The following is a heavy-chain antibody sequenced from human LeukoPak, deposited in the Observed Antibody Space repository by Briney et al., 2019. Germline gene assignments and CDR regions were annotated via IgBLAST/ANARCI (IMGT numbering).Heavy chain of an antibody. CDR2: INPSGGST. D-gene: IGHD3-10*01. V-gene: IGHV1-46*01. CDR3: ARDAYYYGSGNDEQDFDY. CDR1: GYTFTGYY. Sequence: ASVKVSCKASGYTFTGYYMHWVRQAPGQGLEWMGIINPSGGSTSYAQKFQGRVTMTRDTSTSTVYMELSSLRSEDTAVYYCARDAYYYGSGNDEQDFDYWGQGTLVTVSS. J-gene: IGHJ4*02.